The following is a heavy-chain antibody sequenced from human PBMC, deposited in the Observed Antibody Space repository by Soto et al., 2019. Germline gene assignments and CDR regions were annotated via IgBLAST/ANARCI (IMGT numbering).Heavy chain of an antibody. V-gene: IGHV3-30*18. D-gene: IGHD6-19*01. CDR1: GFTFSSYG. CDR2: ISYDGSNK. CDR3: AKDRAVAGRYYYYGMDV. Sequence: QVQLVESGGGVVQPGRSLRLSCAASGFTFSSYGMHWVRQAPGKGLEWVAVISYDGSNKYYADSVKGRFTISRDNSKNTLYLQMSSLRAEDTAVYYGAKDRAVAGRYYYYGMDVWGQGTTVTVSS. J-gene: IGHJ6*02.